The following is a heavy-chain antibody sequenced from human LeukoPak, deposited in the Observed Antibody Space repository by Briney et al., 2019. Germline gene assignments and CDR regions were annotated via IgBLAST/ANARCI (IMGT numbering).Heavy chain of an antibody. J-gene: IGHJ4*02. CDR1: GGSISSYY. CDR3: ARGDVYFDY. CDR2: IYYSGST. Sequence: SETLSLTCTVSGGSISSYYCTWIRQPPGKGLEWIGYIYYSGSTNYNPSLKSRVTISVDTSKNQFSLKLSSVTAADTAVYYCARGDVYFDYWGQGTLVTVSS. D-gene: IGHD3-16*01. V-gene: IGHV4-59*01.